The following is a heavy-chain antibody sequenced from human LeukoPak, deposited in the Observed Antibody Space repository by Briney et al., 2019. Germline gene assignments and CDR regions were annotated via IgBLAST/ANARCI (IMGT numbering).Heavy chain of an antibody. CDR2: INPNSGGT. CDR1: GYTFTGYY. Sequence: ASVTVSCKASGYTFTGYYMHWVRQAPGQGLEWMGWINPNSGGTNYAQKFQGRVTMTRDTSISTAYMELSRLRSDDTAVYYCARGYCSGGSCYYYFDYWGQGTLVTVSS. D-gene: IGHD2-15*01. V-gene: IGHV1-2*02. CDR3: ARGYCSGGSCYYYFDY. J-gene: IGHJ4*02.